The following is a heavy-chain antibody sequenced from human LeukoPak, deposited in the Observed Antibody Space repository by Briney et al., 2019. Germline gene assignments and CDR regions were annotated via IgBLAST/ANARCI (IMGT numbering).Heavy chain of an antibody. D-gene: IGHD3-22*01. CDR2: IYYTGST. Sequence: SETLSLTCTVSGASISSGDNYWSWIRQPPGKGLEWIGYIYYTGSTYYNPSLKSRVTISVDTPKNQFSLKLSSVTAADTAVYYCARDRRTYDSSGYYYPNWFDPWGQGTLVTVSS. J-gene: IGHJ5*02. CDR1: GASISSGDNY. CDR3: ARDRRTYDSSGYYYPNWFDP. V-gene: IGHV4-30-4*02.